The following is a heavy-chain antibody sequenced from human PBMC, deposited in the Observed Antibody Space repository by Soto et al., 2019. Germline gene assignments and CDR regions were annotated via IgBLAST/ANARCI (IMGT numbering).Heavy chain of an antibody. CDR1: GGSFSGYY. CDR3: GRGGRAVGTDY. Sequence: PSETLSLTCAVYGGSFSGYYWNWIRQPPGKGLEWIGEINHSGTTNYNPSLKSRVTISVDTSKNQFSLKLSSLTAADTAVYYCGRGGRAVGTDYWGQGTLVTVSS. V-gene: IGHV4-34*01. D-gene: IGHD6-13*01. CDR2: INHSGTT. J-gene: IGHJ4*02.